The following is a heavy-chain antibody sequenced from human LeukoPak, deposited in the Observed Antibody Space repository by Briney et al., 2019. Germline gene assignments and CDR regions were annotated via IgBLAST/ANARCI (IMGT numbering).Heavy chain of an antibody. J-gene: IGHJ4*02. CDR3: ARGSSSSWYV. V-gene: IGHV1-18*01. Sequence: ASVKVSCKASGGTFMRHSISWVRQAPGQGLEWMGWIGPHNGNTNYAQKLQGRVTMTTDTSTSTAYMELRSLTSDDTAVYYCARGSSSSWYVWGQGTLVTVSS. D-gene: IGHD6-13*01. CDR2: IGPHNGNT. CDR1: GGTFMRHS.